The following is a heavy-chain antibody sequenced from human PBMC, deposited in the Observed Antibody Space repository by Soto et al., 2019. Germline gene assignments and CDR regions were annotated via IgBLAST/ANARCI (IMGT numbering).Heavy chain of an antibody. CDR2: INAGNGNT. J-gene: IGHJ6*02. Sequence: ASVKVSCKASGYTFTSYAMHWVRQAPGQRLEWMGWINAGNGNTKYSQKFQGRVTITRDTSASTAYMELSSLRSEDTAVYYCARGVAAAVQKNYYGMDVWGQGTTVTVSS. V-gene: IGHV1-3*01. CDR3: ARGVAAAVQKNYYGMDV. D-gene: IGHD6-13*01. CDR1: GYTFTSYA.